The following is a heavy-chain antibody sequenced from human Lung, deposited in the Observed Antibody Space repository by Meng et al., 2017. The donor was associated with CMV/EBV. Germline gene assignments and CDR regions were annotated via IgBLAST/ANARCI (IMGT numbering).Heavy chain of an antibody. D-gene: IGHD3-22*01. CDR3: AGYDSSGYEGS. CDR1: GGSMRSTNW. Sequence: VELQEWGPGLGTPSGTRSRTCAGSGGSMRSTNWLSWVRQPPGTGLECIGEIYHSGSTNYNPSLKSRVSISVDKSKNQFSLKLSSVTAADTAVYYCAGYDSSGYEGSWGQGTLVTVSS. CDR2: IYHSGST. J-gene: IGHJ5*02. V-gene: IGHV4-4*02.